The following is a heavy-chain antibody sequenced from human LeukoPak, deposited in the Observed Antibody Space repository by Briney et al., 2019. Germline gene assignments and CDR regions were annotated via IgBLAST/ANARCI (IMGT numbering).Heavy chain of an antibody. CDR2: IRYSGTST. Sequence: PGGSLRLSCAASGFTFRSYAMSWVRQAPGKGLEWVAAIRYSGTSTYYADSVKGRFTISRDNSKNTLYLQMNSLRAEDTALYYCARIQTTVTTLDYWGQGTLVTVSS. D-gene: IGHD4-17*01. J-gene: IGHJ4*02. CDR3: ARIQTTVTTLDY. V-gene: IGHV3-23*01. CDR1: GFTFRSYA.